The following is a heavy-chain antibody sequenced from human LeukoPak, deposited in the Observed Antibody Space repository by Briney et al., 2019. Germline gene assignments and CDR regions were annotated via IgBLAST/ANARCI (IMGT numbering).Heavy chain of an antibody. J-gene: IGHJ6*03. CDR2: TYTSGST. CDR1: GGSISSGSYY. Sequence: SETLSLTCTVSGGSISSGSYYWSWIRQPAGKGLEWIGRTYTSGSTNYNPSLKSRVTISVDTSKNQFSLKLSSVTAADTAVYYCARDRRFYDSSGYYYYYYYMDVWGKGTTVTISS. V-gene: IGHV4-61*02. D-gene: IGHD3-22*01. CDR3: ARDRRFYDSSGYYYYYYYMDV.